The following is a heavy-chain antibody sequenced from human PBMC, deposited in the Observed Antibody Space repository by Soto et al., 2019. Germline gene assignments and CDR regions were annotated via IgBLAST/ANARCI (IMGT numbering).Heavy chain of an antibody. D-gene: IGHD3-10*01. V-gene: IGHV4-59*01. J-gene: IGHJ5*02. Sequence: SETLSLTCSVSRGSISPYYWSWVRQPPGKGLEWIGFIHRTGSTKYNPSLESRVTISVDTSQNQLSLRLSSVTAADTAVYYCARESAGSGKNNWFDPWGQGILVTVSS. CDR2: IHRTGST. CDR1: RGSISPYY. CDR3: ARESAGSGKNNWFDP.